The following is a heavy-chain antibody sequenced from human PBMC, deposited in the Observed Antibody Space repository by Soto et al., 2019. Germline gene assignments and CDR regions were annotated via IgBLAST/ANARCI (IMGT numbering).Heavy chain of an antibody. CDR2: ISSSSSTI. J-gene: IGHJ4*02. V-gene: IGHV3-48*01. D-gene: IGHD1-7*01. CDR1: GFTFSSYS. Sequence: EVQLVESGGGLVQPGGSLRLSCAASGFTFSSYSMNWVRQAPGKGLEWVSYISSSSSTIYYADSVKGRFTISRDNAKNSLSLQMNSLRAEDTAVYYCARDLNYALFDYWGQGTLVTVSS. CDR3: ARDLNYALFDY.